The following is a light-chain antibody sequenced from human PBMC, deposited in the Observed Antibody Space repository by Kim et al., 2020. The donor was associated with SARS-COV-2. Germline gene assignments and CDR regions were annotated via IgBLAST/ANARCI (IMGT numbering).Light chain of an antibody. V-gene: IGLV3-21*04. J-gene: IGLJ2*01. Sequence: PGKPARITCGGNNIGSKSVHWYQQKPGQAPVLVIYYESDRPSGIPERFSGSNSGNTATLTISRVEAGDEADYYCQVWDSSSDHHVVFGGGTQLTVL. CDR3: QVWDSSSDHHVV. CDR2: YES. CDR1: NIGSKS.